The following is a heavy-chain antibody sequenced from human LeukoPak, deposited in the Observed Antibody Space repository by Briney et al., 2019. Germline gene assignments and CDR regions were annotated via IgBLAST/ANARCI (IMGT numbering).Heavy chain of an antibody. Sequence: PSETLSLTCTVSGGSISSSSYYWVWIRPPPGMGLEWIGSSYYSGSTYYNPSLKSLVTISVDKSKYQFSLKLSSVTAANTAVYYCARQPLEYSSSPGDYWGQGTLVTVSS. CDR1: GGSISSSSYY. V-gene: IGHV4-39*01. D-gene: IGHD6-6*01. J-gene: IGHJ4*02. CDR3: ARQPLEYSSSPGDY. CDR2: SYYSGST.